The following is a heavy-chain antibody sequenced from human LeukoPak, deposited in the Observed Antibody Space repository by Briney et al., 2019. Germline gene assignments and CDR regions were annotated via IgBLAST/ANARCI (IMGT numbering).Heavy chain of an antibody. D-gene: IGHD3-22*01. V-gene: IGHV3-30*18. CDR1: GFTFSSYG. J-gene: IGHJ3*02. CDR2: ISYDGSNK. Sequence: PGGSLRLSCAASGFTFSSYGMHWVRQAPGKGLEWVAVISYDGSNKDYADSVKGRFTISRDNSKNTLYLQMNSLRAEDTAVYYCANGRRDYYYSSGPRHTFDIWGQGTMVTVSS. CDR3: ANGRRDYYYSSGPRHTFDI.